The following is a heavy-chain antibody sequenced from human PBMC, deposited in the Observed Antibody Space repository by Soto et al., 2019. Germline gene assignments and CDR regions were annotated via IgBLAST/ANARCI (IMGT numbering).Heavy chain of an antibody. CDR3: TRESSITMIVVVPDAFDI. J-gene: IGHJ3*02. CDR2: IRSKAYGGTT. Sequence: PGGSLRLSCTASGFTFGDYAMSWFRQAPGKGLEWVGFIRSKAYGGTTEYAASVKGRFTISRDDSKSIAYLQMNSLKTEDTAVYYCTRESSITMIVVVPDAFDIWGQGTMVTVSS. D-gene: IGHD3-22*01. V-gene: IGHV3-49*03. CDR1: GFTFGDYA.